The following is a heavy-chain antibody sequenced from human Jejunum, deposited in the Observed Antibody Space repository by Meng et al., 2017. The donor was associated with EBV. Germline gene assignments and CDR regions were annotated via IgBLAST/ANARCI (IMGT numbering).Heavy chain of an antibody. CDR2: IYHGGGT. CDR3: AGNGYYALEY. D-gene: IGHD3-22*01. CDR1: GGSISDNDW. V-gene: IGHV4-4*03. J-gene: IGHJ4*02. Sequence: QVQLQEPGPRLEKPPGTLALTCVVSGGSISDNDWWSWVRQPPGKGLEWLGEIYHGGGTNYNPSLESRVTISVDKSKNQFSLKLNSVTVADTAVYYCAGNGYYALEYWGPGILVTVSS.